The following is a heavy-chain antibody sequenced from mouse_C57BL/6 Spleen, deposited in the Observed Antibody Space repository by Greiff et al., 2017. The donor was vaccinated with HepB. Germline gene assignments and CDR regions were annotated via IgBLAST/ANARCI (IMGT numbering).Heavy chain of an antibody. Sequence: EVQLQQSGPELVKPGASVKIPCKASGYTFTDYNMDWVKQSHGKSLEWIGDINPNNGGTIYNQKFKGKATLTVDKSSSTASMELRSLTSEDTAVYYCARSAFYAMDYWGQGTSVTVSS. V-gene: IGHV1-18*01. J-gene: IGHJ4*01. CDR3: ARSAFYAMDY. CDR1: GYTFTDYN. CDR2: INPNNGGT.